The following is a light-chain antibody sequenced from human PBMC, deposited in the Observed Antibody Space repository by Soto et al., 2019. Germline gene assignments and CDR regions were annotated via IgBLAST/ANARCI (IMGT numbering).Light chain of an antibody. CDR1: QSVSRYY. CDR3: QQALS. J-gene: IGKJ4*01. Sequence: TVLTQSPATLSLSPGERATLSCRASQSVSRYYLSWYQQKPGQAPRLLIYGAYTRATGIPARFRGSGSGTDFTLTITSLQLEDVAVYYFQQALSFGGGTRVEI. V-gene: IGKV3D-7*01. CDR2: GAY.